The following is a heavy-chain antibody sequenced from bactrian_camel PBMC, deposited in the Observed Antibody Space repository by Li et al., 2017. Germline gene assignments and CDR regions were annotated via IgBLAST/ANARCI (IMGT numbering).Heavy chain of an antibody. J-gene: IGHJ6*01. D-gene: IGHD5*01. CDR3: VRVRRWVGSPFGY. CDR1: GFTFSSAD. V-gene: IGHV3S40*01. Sequence: DVQLVESGGGLVQPGESLRLSCVASGFTFSSADMSWVRQTPGKGLEWVSAINSGGGTTYYADSVKGRFTISRDNAKNTVYLQMNSLKPEDTAVYYCVRVRRWVGSPFGYWGQGTQVTV. CDR2: INSGGGTT.